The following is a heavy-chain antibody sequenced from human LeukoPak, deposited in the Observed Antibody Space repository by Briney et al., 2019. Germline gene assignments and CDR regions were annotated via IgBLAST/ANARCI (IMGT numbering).Heavy chain of an antibody. CDR1: GGSFSGYY. CDR3: ARGRITMVRGFIIGYFYY. D-gene: IGHD3-10*01. Sequence: SETLSLTCAVYGGSFSGYYWSWIRQPPGKGLEWIGEINHSGSTNYNPSLKSRVTISVDTSKNQFSLKLSSVTAADTAVYYCARGRITMVRGFIIGYFYYWGQGTLVTVSS. V-gene: IGHV4-34*01. J-gene: IGHJ4*02. CDR2: INHSGST.